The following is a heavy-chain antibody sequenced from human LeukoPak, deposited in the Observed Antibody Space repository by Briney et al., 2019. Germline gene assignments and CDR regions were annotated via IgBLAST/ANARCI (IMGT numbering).Heavy chain of an antibody. CDR3: AREASHYYDSSGYYSFDY. V-gene: IGHV3-7*01. CDR2: IKQDGSEK. D-gene: IGHD3-22*01. J-gene: IGHJ4*02. CDR1: GFTFSSYW. Sequence: PGGSLRLSCAASGFTFSSYWMSWVRQAPGKGLEWVANIKQDGSEKYYVDSVKGRFTISRDNAKNSLYLQMNSLRAEDTAVYYCAREASHYYDSSGYYSFDYWGQGTLVTVSS.